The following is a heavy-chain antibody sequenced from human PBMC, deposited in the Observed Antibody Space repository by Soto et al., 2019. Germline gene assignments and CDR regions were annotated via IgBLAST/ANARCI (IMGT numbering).Heavy chain of an antibody. Sequence: QITLKESGPTLMKPTQTLTLTCTFSGFSLSTSGVGVGWIRQPPGKALEWLALIYWADDKRYSPSLKSRLTIPKDTSKNQVVLTMTNMDPVDTATYYCAHRQFTFGGDISADYWGQGTLVTVS. CDR2: IYWADDK. D-gene: IGHD3-16*02. J-gene: IGHJ4*02. CDR1: GFSLSTSGVG. CDR3: AHRQFTFGGDISADY. V-gene: IGHV2-5*02.